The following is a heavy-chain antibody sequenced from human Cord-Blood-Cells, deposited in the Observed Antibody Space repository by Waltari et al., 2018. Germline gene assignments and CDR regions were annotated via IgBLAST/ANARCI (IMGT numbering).Heavy chain of an antibody. CDR2: ISSSGRTI. CDR1: GFTFSSYE. J-gene: IGHJ4*02. Sequence: EVQLVESGGGLVQPGGSLRPSCAAPGFTFSSYEMNWVRQAPGKGLEGVSYISSSGRTIYYADSVKGRFTISRDNAKNSLYLQMNSLRAEDTAVYYCARDLGLYFDYWGQGTLVTVSS. V-gene: IGHV3-48*03. CDR3: ARDLGLYFDY.